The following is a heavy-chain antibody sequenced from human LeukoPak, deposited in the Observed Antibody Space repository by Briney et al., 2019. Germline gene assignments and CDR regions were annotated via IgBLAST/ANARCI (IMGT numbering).Heavy chain of an antibody. D-gene: IGHD5-18*01. J-gene: IGHJ4*02. CDR3: ARYGAVDTAMVFDY. CDR2: IYPGDSDT. CDR1: GYSFTSYW. V-gene: IGHV5-51*01. Sequence: GESLQISCKGSGYSFTSYWIGWVRQMPGKGLEWMGIIYPGDSDTRYSSSFQGQVTISADNSISTSYLQWSSLKASDTAMYYCARYGAVDTAMVFDYWGQGTLVTVSS.